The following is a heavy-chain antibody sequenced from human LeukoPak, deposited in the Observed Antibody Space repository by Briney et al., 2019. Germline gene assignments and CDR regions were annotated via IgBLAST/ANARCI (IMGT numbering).Heavy chain of an antibody. Sequence: ASVKVSCKASGGTFSSYAINWVRQATGQGLEWMGWMNPNSGNTGYAQKFQGRVTMTRNTSISTAYMELSSLRSEDTAVYYCARGIFSSDFLNYWGQGTLVTVSS. V-gene: IGHV1-8*02. D-gene: IGHD3-3*01. CDR2: MNPNSGNT. CDR1: GGTFSSYA. J-gene: IGHJ4*02. CDR3: ARGIFSSDFLNY.